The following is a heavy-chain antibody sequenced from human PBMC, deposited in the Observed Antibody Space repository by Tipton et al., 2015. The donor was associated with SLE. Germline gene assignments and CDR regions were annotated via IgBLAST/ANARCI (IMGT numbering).Heavy chain of an antibody. J-gene: IGHJ4*02. CDR1: GGSISSYY. CDR2: FYTSGST. CDR3: ASDIVSTQAFGY. Sequence: TLSLTCTVSGGSISSYYWSWIRQPPGKGLEWIGYFYTSGSTNYNPSLKSRVTISVDTSKNQFSLKLSSVTAADTAVYYCASDIVSTQAFGYWGQGTLFTVSS. V-gene: IGHV4-4*09. D-gene: IGHD5/OR15-5a*01.